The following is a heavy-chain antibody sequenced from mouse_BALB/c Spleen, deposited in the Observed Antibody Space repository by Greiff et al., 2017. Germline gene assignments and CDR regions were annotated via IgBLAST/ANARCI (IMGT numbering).Heavy chain of an antibody. CDR2: IDPANGNT. CDR1: GFNIKDTY. Sequence: EVQLVESGAELVKPGASVKLSCTASGFNIKDTYMHWVKQRPEQGLEWIGRIDPANGNTKYDPKFQGKATITADTSSNTAYLQLSSLTSEDTAVYYCAKGYYGSSSPFDYWGQGTTLTVSS. J-gene: IGHJ2*01. CDR3: AKGYYGSSSPFDY. V-gene: IGHV14-3*02. D-gene: IGHD1-1*01.